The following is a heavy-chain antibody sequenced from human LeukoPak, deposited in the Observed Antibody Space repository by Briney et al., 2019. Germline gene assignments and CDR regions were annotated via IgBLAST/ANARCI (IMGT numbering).Heavy chain of an antibody. V-gene: IGHV1-18*01. J-gene: IGHJ4*02. Sequence: ASVKVSCKASGYTFTSYGINWMRQAPGQGLEWMGWISSYNGNTNYAQKLQGRVTVTRDTSTSTVYMELSSLRSEDTAVYYCARDLSGGKLRYFDWLPPDYWGQGTLVTVSS. D-gene: IGHD3-9*01. CDR1: GYTFTSYG. CDR3: ARDLSGGKLRYFDWLPPDY. CDR2: ISSYNGNT.